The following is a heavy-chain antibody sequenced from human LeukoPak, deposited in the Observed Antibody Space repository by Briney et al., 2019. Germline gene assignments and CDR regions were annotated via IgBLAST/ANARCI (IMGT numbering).Heavy chain of an antibody. V-gene: IGHV3-9*01. D-gene: IGHD4-23*01. CDR3: AKDMRAVAHAPFDY. CDR2: ISWNSGSI. Sequence: SGGSLRLSCAASGFTFSNFGMHWVRQAPGKGLEWVSGISWNSGSIGYADSVKGRFTISRDNAKNSLYLQMNSLRAEDTALYYCAKDMRAVAHAPFDYWGQGTLVTVSS. J-gene: IGHJ4*02. CDR1: GFTFSNFG.